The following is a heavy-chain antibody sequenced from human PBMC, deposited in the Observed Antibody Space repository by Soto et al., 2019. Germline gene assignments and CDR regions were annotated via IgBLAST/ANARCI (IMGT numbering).Heavy chain of an antibody. V-gene: IGHV4-4*02. Sequence: QVQLQESGPGLVKPSGTLSLTCAVSGGSISSGTWWSWVRQPPGRGLEWIGEIYHSGSPNYNPSLKSRVTMSVDKSKNLFSLRLSSVTAADSALYYCARRVPAAPNWFDPWGQGILVTVSS. CDR1: GGSISSGTW. CDR2: IYHSGSP. D-gene: IGHD2-2*01. J-gene: IGHJ5*02. CDR3: ARRVPAAPNWFDP.